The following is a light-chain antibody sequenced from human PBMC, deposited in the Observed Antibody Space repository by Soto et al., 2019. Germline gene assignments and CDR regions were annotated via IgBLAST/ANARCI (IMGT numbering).Light chain of an antibody. V-gene: IGKV1-5*01. Sequence: DIQMTHSPSALSASVGYRATITRRASQSISSWLAWYQQKPGKHPKLLIYAASTLQSGVPSRFSGSGSGTDFTLTISSLQPEEFATYYCKQLNSYLTVGHGTRLGIK. CDR1: QSISSW. J-gene: IGKJ5*01. CDR2: AAS. CDR3: KQLNSYLT.